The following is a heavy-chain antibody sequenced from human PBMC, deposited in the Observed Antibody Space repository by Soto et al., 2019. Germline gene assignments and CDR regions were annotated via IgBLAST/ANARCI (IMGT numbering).Heavy chain of an antibody. CDR1: GGSFSGYY. D-gene: IGHD6-19*01. CDR3: ARIKGSGWYGYYYNRMAV. J-gene: IGHJ6*02. Sequence: PSETLSLTCAVYGGSFSGYYWSWIRQPPGKGLEWIGEINHSGSTNYNPSLKSRVTISVDTSKNQFSLKLSSVTAADTAVYYCARIKGSGWYGYYYNRMAVWAQGTTVTVS. CDR2: INHSGST. V-gene: IGHV4-34*01.